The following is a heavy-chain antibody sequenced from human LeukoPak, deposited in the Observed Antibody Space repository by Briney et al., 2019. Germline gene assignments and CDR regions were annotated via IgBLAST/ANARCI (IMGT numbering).Heavy chain of an antibody. V-gene: IGHV3-23*01. CDR3: AKARGWLQFFSAFDY. Sequence: LTGGSLRLSCAASGFTFSSYAMSWVRQAPGKGLEWVSAISGSGGSTYYADSVKGRFTISRDNSNNTVHLQMDSLRSEDTAVYYCAKARGWLQFFSAFDYWGQGTLLTVSS. CDR1: GFTFSSYA. D-gene: IGHD5-12*01. CDR2: ISGSGGST. J-gene: IGHJ4*02.